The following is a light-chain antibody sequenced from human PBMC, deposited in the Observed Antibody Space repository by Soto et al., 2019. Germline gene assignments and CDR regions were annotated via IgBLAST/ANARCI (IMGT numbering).Light chain of an antibody. V-gene: IGKV3-20*01. CDR2: GAS. CDR3: QQYGSSRT. CDR1: QSVSSSY. Sequence: EIVLTQSPGTLSLSPGERATLSCRASQSVSSSYLAWYQQKPGQAPRLLIYGASSRATGIPDRFSGSGSGTHFTLTIGRIETQDFAVYYCQQYGSSRTFGQGTTVDIK. J-gene: IGKJ1*01.